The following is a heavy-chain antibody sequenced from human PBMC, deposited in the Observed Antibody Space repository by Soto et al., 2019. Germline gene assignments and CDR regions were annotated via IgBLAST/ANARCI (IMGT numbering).Heavy chain of an antibody. CDR1: GFTFSSYA. Sequence: GGSLRLSCAASGFTFSSYAMSWVRQAPGKGLEWVSAISGSGGSTYYADSVKGRFTISRDNSKNTLYLQMNSLRAEDTAVYYCAKDLPPSTYYYDSSGLGKGRKFDYWGQGTLVTVSS. D-gene: IGHD3-22*01. J-gene: IGHJ4*02. V-gene: IGHV3-23*01. CDR3: AKDLPPSTYYYDSSGLGKGRKFDY. CDR2: ISGSGGST.